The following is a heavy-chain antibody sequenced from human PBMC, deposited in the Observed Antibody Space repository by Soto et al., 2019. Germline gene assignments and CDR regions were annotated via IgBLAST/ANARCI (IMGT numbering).Heavy chain of an antibody. CDR2: ISAYNGKR. CDR1: GYPFTSYG. J-gene: IGHJ3*02. CDR3: ARGRIVASIHDAFEI. Sequence: QGQLLQSGDEVKTPGASVRVSCRASGYPFTSYGISWVRQAPGQGLEWVAWISAYNGKRDTAQKFQDRVTMTLDTSTDTAHMDLGDLTSADTAVYYCARGRIVASIHDAFEIWGQGTKVNVSS. V-gene: IGHV1-18*01. D-gene: IGHD5-12*01.